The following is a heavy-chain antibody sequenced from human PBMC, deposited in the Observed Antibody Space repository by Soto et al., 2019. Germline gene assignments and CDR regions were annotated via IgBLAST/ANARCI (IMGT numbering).Heavy chain of an antibody. J-gene: IGHJ5*02. CDR3: ASPGIAAKSDP. CDR2: ISYDGSNK. Sequence: PGGSLRLSCAASGFTFSSYAMHWVRQAPGKGLEWVAVISYDGSNKYYADSVKGRFTISRDNSKNTLYLQMNSLRAEDTAVYYCASPGIAAKSDPWGQGTLVTVS. V-gene: IGHV3-30-3*01. CDR1: GFTFSSYA. D-gene: IGHD6-13*01.